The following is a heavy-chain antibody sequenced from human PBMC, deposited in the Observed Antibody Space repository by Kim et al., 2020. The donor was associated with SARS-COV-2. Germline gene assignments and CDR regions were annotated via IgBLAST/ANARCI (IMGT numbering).Heavy chain of an antibody. V-gene: IGHV1-18*01. Sequence: NHAQKLQGRVTMTTDTSTSTAYMELRSLRSDDTAVYYCARGDLRNWNLIWGQGTMVTVSS. J-gene: IGHJ3*02. CDR3: ARGDLRNWNLI. D-gene: IGHD1-1*01.